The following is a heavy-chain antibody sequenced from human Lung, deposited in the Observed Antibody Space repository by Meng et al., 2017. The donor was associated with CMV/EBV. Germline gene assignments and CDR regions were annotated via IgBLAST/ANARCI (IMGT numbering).Heavy chain of an antibody. CDR1: GYSFSTHW. V-gene: IGHV5-51*01. Sequence: GGSLRLXCKGSGYSFSTHWIGWVRQMPGKGLEWMGMMYPGATDTRYSPSFQGQLTTSADKTITTAYLQWSSLKASDTAIFYCATLPGGYYDSDGDWSPQGGGNDFWGQGXRVTVSS. CDR2: MYPGATDT. D-gene: IGHD3-22*01. J-gene: IGHJ4*02. CDR3: ATLPGGYYDSDGDWSPQGGGNDF.